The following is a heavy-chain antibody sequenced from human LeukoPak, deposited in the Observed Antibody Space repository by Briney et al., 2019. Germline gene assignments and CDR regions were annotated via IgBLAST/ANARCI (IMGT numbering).Heavy chain of an antibody. J-gene: IGHJ6*02. CDR1: GGSFSGYY. CDR2: INHSGGT. D-gene: IGHD4-17*01. V-gene: IGHV4-34*01. Sequence: SETLSLTCAVYGGSFSGYYWSWIRQPPGKGLEWIGEINHSGGTNYNPSLKSRVTISVDTSKNQFSLKLSSVTAADTAVYYCARLSYGDPYYYYYGMDVWGQGTTVTVSS. CDR3: ARLSYGDPYYYYYGMDV.